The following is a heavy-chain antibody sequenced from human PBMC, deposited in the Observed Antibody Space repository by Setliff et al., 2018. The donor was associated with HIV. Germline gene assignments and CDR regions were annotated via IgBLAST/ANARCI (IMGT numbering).Heavy chain of an antibody. D-gene: IGHD6-25*01. CDR1: GYTFTGNSDYY. J-gene: IGHJ3*02. CDR3: TRPLRTRSAIDPFHN. V-gene: IGHV1-2*02. Sequence: ASVKVSCKASGYTFTGNSDYYLHWVRQAPGQGPEWMGWINPYSGGTLYAQKFHGRVTMTRDTSVNTAYMELSSLRSDDSALYYCTRPLRTRSAIDPFHNWGQGTLVTVSS. CDR2: INPYSGGT.